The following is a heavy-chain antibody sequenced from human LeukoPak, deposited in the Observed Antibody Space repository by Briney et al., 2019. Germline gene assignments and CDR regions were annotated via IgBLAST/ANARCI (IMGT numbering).Heavy chain of an antibody. CDR2: ISSSSIYI. V-gene: IGHV3-21*01. CDR1: GFTFNVYN. Sequence: PGGSLRLSCAASGFTFNVYNMNWARQAPGKGLEWVSSISSSSIYIYYADSVKGRFTISRDNANNSLYLQMNSLRAEDTAVYYCARDQRFGHFDYWGQGTLVTVSS. D-gene: IGHD3-10*01. J-gene: IGHJ4*02. CDR3: ARDQRFGHFDY.